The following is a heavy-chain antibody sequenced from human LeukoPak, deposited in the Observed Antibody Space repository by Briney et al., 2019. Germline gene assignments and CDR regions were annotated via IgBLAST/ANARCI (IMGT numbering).Heavy chain of an antibody. CDR3: AKDQGTYDIDY. CDR2: ISYDGSNK. V-gene: IGHV3-30*18. J-gene: IGHJ4*02. CDR1: GFTFSSYG. D-gene: IGHD3-22*01. Sequence: GGSLRLSCAASGFTFSSYGMHWVRQAPGKGLEWVAVISYDGSNKYYADSVKGRFTISRDNSKNTLYLQMNSLRAEDTAVYYCAKDQGTYDIDYWGQGTLVTVSS.